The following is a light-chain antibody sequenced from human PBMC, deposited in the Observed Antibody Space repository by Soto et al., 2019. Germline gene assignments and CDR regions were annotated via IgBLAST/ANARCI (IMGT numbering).Light chain of an antibody. J-gene: IGLJ3*02. CDR1: GSNIGSHD. CDR3: VAWDDSLSGRV. V-gene: IGLV1-47*02. Sequence: QSVLTQPPSASGTPGQRVTISCSGSGSNIGSHDVYWYQHLPGTAPKVLIYRNDQRPSGVPDRFSASRSGTSASLAIGGLRSEDEADYYCVAWDDSLSGRVFGGGTKLTVL. CDR2: RND.